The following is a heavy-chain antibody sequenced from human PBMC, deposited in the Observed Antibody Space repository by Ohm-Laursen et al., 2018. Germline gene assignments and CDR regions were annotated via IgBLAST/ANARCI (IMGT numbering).Heavy chain of an antibody. CDR3: ARAAYSRNWFDP. CDR1: GDSISSASHY. CDR2: IYYNGIT. J-gene: IGHJ5*02. Sequence: ALSLTCPVSGDSISSASHYWSWIRQLPEKGLEWIGHIYYNGITYYNPSLQSRVTFSVDTSKSQFSLNLRSLTAADTAVYYCARAAYSRNWFDPWGQGTLVTVSS. V-gene: IGHV4-31*03. D-gene: IGHD2-15*01.